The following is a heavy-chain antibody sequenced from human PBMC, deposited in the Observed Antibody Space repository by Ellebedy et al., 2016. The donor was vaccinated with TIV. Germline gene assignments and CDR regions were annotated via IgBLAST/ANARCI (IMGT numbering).Heavy chain of an antibody. V-gene: IGHV3-30*03. Sequence: GESLKISCAASGFTFSSYGMHWVRQAPGKGLEWVAVISYDGSNKYYADSVKGRFTISGDNSKNTLYLQMNSLRAEDTAVYYCARDFGYDFWSGWRGMDVWGQGTTVTVSS. CDR3: ARDFGYDFWSGWRGMDV. CDR1: GFTFSSYG. J-gene: IGHJ6*02. D-gene: IGHD3-3*01. CDR2: ISYDGSNK.